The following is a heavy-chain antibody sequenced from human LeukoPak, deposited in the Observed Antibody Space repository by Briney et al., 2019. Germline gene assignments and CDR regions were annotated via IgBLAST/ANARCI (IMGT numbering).Heavy chain of an antibody. V-gene: IGHV3-30-3*01. D-gene: IGHD2-2*01. CDR1: GFTFSNYA. CDR3: ARDADCSSTSCPPSY. Sequence: PGGSLRLSCAASGFTFSNYAMHWVRQAPGKGLEWVAVISSDEINKYYADSVKGRFTISRDNAKNSLYLQMNSLRAEDTAVYYCARDADCSSTSCPPSYWGQGTLVTVSS. CDR2: ISSDEINK. J-gene: IGHJ4*02.